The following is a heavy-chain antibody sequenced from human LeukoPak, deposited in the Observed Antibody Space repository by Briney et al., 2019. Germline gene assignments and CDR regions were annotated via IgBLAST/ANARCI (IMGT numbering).Heavy chain of an antibody. J-gene: IGHJ4*02. V-gene: IGHV3-23*01. CDR3: AKSSYYDSSGYYREYYFDY. Sequence: AGSTHYADSVKGRFTISRDNTKNTLYLQMNSLRAEDTAIYYCAKSSYYDSSGYYREYYFDYWGQGTLVTVSS. CDR2: AGST. D-gene: IGHD3-22*01.